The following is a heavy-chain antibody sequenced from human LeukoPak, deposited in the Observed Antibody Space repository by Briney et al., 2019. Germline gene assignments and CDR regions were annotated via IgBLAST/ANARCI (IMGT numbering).Heavy chain of an antibody. CDR1: GYTFTDYG. J-gene: IGHJ5*02. CDR3: ARYTLPSIQVAVGGDWFEL. V-gene: IGHV1-18*01. CDR2: ISAYRGST. Sequence: ASVTVSCKASGYTFTDYGIIWVRQAPGQGLEWMGWISAYRGSTNYAQRLQGRVTMTTDTAASTTYMELRSLRSDDTAVYYCARYTLPSIQVAVGGDWFELWGQGTLVTVSS. D-gene: IGHD6-19*01.